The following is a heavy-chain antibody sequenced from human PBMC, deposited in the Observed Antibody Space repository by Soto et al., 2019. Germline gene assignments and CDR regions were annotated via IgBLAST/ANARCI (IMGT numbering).Heavy chain of an antibody. J-gene: IGHJ4*02. V-gene: IGHV3-30-3*01. CDR3: ARDRAAYGPLDY. D-gene: IGHD6-25*01. CDR1: GFTFSSYA. Sequence: GGALRLSCAASGFTFSSYAMHGVRQAPGKGLEWVAVISYDGSNKYYADSVKGRFTISRDNSKNTLYLQMNSLRAEDTAVYYCARDRAAYGPLDYWGQGTLVTVST. CDR2: ISYDGSNK.